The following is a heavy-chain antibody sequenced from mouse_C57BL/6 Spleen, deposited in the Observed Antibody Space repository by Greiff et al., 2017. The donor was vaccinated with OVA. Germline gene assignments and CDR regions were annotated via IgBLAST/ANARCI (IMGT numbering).Heavy chain of an antibody. CDR2: IDPNSGGT. V-gene: IGHV1-72*01. CDR1: GYTFTSYW. CDR3: ARDGSSHWYFDV. Sequence: QVHVKQSGAELVKPGASVKLSCKASGYTFTSYWMHWVKQRPGRGLEWIGRIDPNSGGTKYNEKFKSKATLTVAKPSSTAYMQLSSLTSEDSAVYYCARDGSSHWYFDVWGTGTTVTVSS. J-gene: IGHJ1*03. D-gene: IGHD1-1*01.